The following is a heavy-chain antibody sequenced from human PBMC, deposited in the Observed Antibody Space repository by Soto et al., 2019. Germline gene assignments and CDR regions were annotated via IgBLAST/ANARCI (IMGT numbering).Heavy chain of an antibody. Sequence: PSETLSLTCTVSGGSISSYYWSWIRQPPGKGLEWIGYIYYSGSTNYNPSLKSRVTISVDTSKNQFSLKLSSVTAADTAVYYCARVPRGYSCGYLDYWGQGTLVTVSS. D-gene: IGHD5-18*01. J-gene: IGHJ4*02. V-gene: IGHV4-59*01. CDR2: IYYSGST. CDR3: ARVPRGYSCGYLDY. CDR1: GGSISSYY.